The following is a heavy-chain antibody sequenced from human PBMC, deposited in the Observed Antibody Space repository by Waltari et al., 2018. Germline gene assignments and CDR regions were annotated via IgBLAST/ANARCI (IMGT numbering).Heavy chain of an antibody. J-gene: IGHJ6*02. D-gene: IGHD1-26*01. Sequence: QVQLQESGPGLVKPSGTLSLTCPVSGGSSSSSTWWPGVRQPPGKGLEWIGEIDHNGNTNYNPSLKSRVTISVDKSKNEFSLRLRSVTAADTAGYYCARVILGATDDYSYAMDVWGQGITVTVSS. CDR1: GGSSSSSTW. CDR3: ARVILGATDDYSYAMDV. CDR2: IDHNGNT. V-gene: IGHV4-4*02.